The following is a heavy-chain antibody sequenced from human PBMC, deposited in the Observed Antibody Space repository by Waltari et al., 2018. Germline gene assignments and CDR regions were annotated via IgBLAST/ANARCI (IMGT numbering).Heavy chain of an antibody. V-gene: IGHV4-39*01. CDR1: GGSISSSTYY. Sequence: QMQLQESGPGLVKPSEPLSLTCTVSGGSISSSTYYWGWIRQPPGKGLEWIWNIYYSGITYYKPSLKSRLTISVDTSKNQFSPNLRAVTAADTAVYYCARLPISLGVGSVFDIWGQGT. CDR3: ARLPISLGVGSVFDI. D-gene: IGHD2-15*01. J-gene: IGHJ3*02. CDR2: IYYSGIT.